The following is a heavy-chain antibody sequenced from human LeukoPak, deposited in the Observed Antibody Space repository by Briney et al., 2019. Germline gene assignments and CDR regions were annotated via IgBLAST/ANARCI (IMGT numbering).Heavy chain of an antibody. CDR3: ARGPRGWYGVFDY. CDR1: GGSISSGGYY. V-gene: IGHV4-31*03. CDR2: IYYSGST. Sequence: PSQTLSLTCTVSGGSISSGGYYWSWIRQPPGKGLEWIGYIYYSGSTYYNPSLKSRGTISVDTSKNQFSLKLRSVTAADTAGYYCARGPRGWYGVFDYWGQGTLVTVSS. D-gene: IGHD6-19*01. J-gene: IGHJ4*02.